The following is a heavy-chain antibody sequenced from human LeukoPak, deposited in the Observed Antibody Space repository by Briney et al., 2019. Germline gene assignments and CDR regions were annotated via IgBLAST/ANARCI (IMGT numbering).Heavy chain of an antibody. CDR3: ARSGGYSSGWYDY. CDR1: GGTFSSYA. CDR2: IIPIFGTA. J-gene: IGHJ4*02. Sequence: ASVKVSCKASGGTFSSYAISWVRQAPGQGLEWMGRIIPIFGTANYAQKFQGRVTITTDESTSTAYMELSSLRSEDTAVHYCARSGGYSSGWYDYWGQGTLVTVPS. V-gene: IGHV1-69*05. D-gene: IGHD6-19*01.